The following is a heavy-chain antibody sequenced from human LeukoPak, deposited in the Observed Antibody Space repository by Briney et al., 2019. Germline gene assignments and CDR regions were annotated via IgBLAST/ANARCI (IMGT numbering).Heavy chain of an antibody. CDR1: GFTFSNYA. CDR2: ISSDGGST. CDR3: ARSNNIVGATYFDY. V-gene: IGHV3-64*02. D-gene: IGHD1-26*01. Sequence: GGSLRLSCAASGFTFSNYAMHWVRQAPGKGLESISSISSDGGSTYYADCVKGRFTISRDNSKNTLYLQMGRLRAEDMAVYYCARSNNIVGATYFDYWGQGTLVTVSS. J-gene: IGHJ4*02.